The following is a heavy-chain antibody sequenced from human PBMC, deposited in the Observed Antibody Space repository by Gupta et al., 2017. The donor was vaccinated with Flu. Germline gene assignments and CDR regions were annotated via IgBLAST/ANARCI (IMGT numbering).Heavy chain of an antibody. D-gene: IGHD6-19*01. CDR2: ISGSGGST. V-gene: IGHV3-23*01. J-gene: IGHJ4*02. CDR3: AKVLTPYSSGRTGIPEKDDY. CDR1: GFTFSSYA. Sequence: EVQLLESGGGLVQPGGSLRLSCAASGFTFSSYAMSWVRQAPGKGLEWVSAISGSGGSTYYADSVKGRFTISRDNSKNTLYLQMNSLRAEDTAVYYCAKVLTPYSSGRTGIPEKDDYWGQGTLVTVSS.